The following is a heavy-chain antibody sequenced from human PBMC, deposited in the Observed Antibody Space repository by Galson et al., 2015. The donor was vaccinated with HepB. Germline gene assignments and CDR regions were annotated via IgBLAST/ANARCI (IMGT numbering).Heavy chain of an antibody. Sequence: SLRLSCAASGFPFSNAWMTWVRQAPGMGLEWVGRIKSKTDGETTDYAAPVKGRFTISRDDSKNSLYLQMNSLKTEDTAVYYCTTDVYYSTYWSWLDPWGQGTLVTVSS. J-gene: IGHJ5*02. CDR1: GFPFSNAW. V-gene: IGHV3-15*01. D-gene: IGHD2-8*02. CDR3: TTDVYYSTYWSWLDP. CDR2: IKSKTDGETT.